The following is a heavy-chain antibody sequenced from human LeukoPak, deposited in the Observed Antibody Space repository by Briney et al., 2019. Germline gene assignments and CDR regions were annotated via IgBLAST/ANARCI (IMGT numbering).Heavy chain of an antibody. Sequence: PSETLSLTGTVSGGSISSYYWSWIRQPPGKGLEWIGYIYYSGSTNYNPSLKSRVTISVDTSKNQFSLKLSSVTAADTAVYYCARGGYYDSSGLFDYWGQGTLVTVSS. J-gene: IGHJ4*02. D-gene: IGHD3-22*01. CDR1: GGSISSYY. CDR3: ARGGYYDSSGLFDY. CDR2: IYYSGST. V-gene: IGHV4-59*12.